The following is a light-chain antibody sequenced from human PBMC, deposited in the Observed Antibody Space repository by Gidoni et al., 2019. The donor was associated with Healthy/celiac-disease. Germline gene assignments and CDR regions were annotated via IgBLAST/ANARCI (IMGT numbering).Light chain of an antibody. CDR3: QSYDSSLSGWA. V-gene: IGLV1-40*01. Sequence: QSVLTQPPSVSGAPGQRVTISCTGSSSNIGACYDVPWYQQHPGTAPNLLIYGNSNRPSGVPDRFSGSKSGTSASLAITGLQAEDEADYYCQSYDSSLSGWAFGQGTK. CDR2: GNS. J-gene: IGLJ3*02. CDR1: SSNIGACYD.